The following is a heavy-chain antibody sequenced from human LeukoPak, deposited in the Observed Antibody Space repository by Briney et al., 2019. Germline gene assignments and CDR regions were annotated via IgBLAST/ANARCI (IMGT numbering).Heavy chain of an antibody. D-gene: IGHD2-15*01. CDR2: IIPIFGTV. J-gene: IGHJ6*03. CDR1: GGTFSSYA. Sequence: SVKVSCTASGGTFSSYAISWVRQAPGQGLEWMGGIIPIFGTVNYAQKFQGRVTITADESTSTAYMELSSLRSEDTAVYYCARVGSSSPPAPYYYYYYMDVWGKGTTVTVSS. V-gene: IGHV1-69*13. CDR3: ARVGSSSPPAPYYYYYYMDV.